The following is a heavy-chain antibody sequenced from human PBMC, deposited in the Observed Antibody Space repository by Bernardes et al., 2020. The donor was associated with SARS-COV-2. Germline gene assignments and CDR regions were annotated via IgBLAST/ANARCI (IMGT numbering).Heavy chain of an antibody. CDR2: ISSSSSTI. J-gene: IGHJ6*02. CDR3: SRAPYRLGALYYYYGMDV. CDR1: GFTFSGYS. D-gene: IGHD1-26*01. Sequence: GRSLRLSCTSASGFTFSGYSMNWVRQAPGKGLEWVSYISSSSSTIYYADSVRGRFTISRDNDKNSLYLQMHSLRAEDTAVYYCSRAPYRLGALYYYYGMDVWGQETTVTVSS. V-gene: IGHV3-48*01.